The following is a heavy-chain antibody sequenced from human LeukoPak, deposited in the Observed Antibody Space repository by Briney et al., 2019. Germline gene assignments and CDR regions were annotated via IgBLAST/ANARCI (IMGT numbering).Heavy chain of an antibody. D-gene: IGHD6-13*01. CDR1: GFTFSSYS. CDR2: INSDGNIT. CDR3: AREKQQRGFDY. J-gene: IGHJ4*02. V-gene: IGHV3-74*01. Sequence: GGSLRLSCAASGFTFSSYSMNWVRQAPGKGLVWVSRINSDGNITNYADSVKGRFTISRDNAENTLYLQMNTLRADDTAVYYCAREKQQRGFDYWGQGTLVTVSS.